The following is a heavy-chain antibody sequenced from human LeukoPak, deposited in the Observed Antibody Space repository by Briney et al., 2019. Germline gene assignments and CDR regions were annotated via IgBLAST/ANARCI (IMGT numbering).Heavy chain of an antibody. Sequence: SETLSLTXAVYGGSFSGYYWSWIRQPPGKGLEWIGEINHSGSTNYNPSLKSRVTISVDTSKNQFSLKLSPVTAADTAVYYCARGIRYYYDSSGPYWFDPWGQGTLVTVSS. CDR2: INHSGST. CDR1: GGSFSGYY. D-gene: IGHD3-22*01. J-gene: IGHJ5*02. CDR3: ARGIRYYYDSSGPYWFDP. V-gene: IGHV4-34*01.